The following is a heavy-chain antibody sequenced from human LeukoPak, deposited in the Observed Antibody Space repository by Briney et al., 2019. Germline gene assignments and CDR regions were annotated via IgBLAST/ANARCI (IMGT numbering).Heavy chain of an antibody. CDR2: IYHSGST. V-gene: IGHV4-38-2*02. CDR1: GYSISSGYY. D-gene: IGHD6-19*01. J-gene: IGHJ4*02. CDR3: AREDSSGLYYFDY. Sequence: PSETLSLTCTVSGYSISSGYYWGWIRQPPGKGLEWIGSIYHSGSTYYNPSLKSRVTISVDTSKNQFSLKLSSVTAADTAVYYCAREDSSGLYYFDYWGQGTLVTVSS.